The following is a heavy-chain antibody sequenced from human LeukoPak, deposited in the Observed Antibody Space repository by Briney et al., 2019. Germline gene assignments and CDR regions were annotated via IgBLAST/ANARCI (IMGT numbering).Heavy chain of an antibody. V-gene: IGHV3-30*02. D-gene: IGHD1-26*01. CDR1: GFTFNTYG. CDR2: IGYDGSNK. J-gene: IGHJ4*02. CDR3: AKPNVRRVGATYAFDY. Sequence: HSGGSLRLSCVASGFTFNTYGMHWVRQAPGKGLEWVAFIGYDGSNKYDADSVKGRFTISRDNSKNTLYLQMNSLRAEDTAVYYCAKPNVRRVGATYAFDYWGQGTLVTVSS.